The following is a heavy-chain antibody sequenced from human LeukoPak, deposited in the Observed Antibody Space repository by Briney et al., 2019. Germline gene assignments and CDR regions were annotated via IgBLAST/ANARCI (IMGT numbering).Heavy chain of an antibody. D-gene: IGHD2-2*01. V-gene: IGHV4-39*01. Sequence: SETLSLTCTVSGGSISSSSYYWGWIRQPPGKGLEWIGSIYYSGSTYYNPSLKSRVTISVDTSKNQFSLKLSSVTAADTAVYYCNYHCSSASCYEEYDYWGQGTLVTVSS. J-gene: IGHJ4*02. CDR3: NYHCSSASCYEEYDY. CDR1: GGSISSSSYY. CDR2: IYYSGST.